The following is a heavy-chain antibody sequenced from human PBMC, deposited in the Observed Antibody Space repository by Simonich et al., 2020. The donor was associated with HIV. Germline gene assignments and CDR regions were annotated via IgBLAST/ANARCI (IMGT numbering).Heavy chain of an antibody. V-gene: IGHV4-34*01. CDR2: INHSGST. D-gene: IGHD2-2*01. Sequence: VQLQQWGAGLLKPSATLSLTCAVYGGSFSGYYWSWVRQPAGTGLEWYGEINHSGSTNYNPSLKSRVTISVDTSKNQFSLKLSSVTAADTAVYYCARGFYQRLYYFDYWGQGTLVTVSS. CDR3: ARGFYQRLYYFDY. CDR1: GGSFSGYY. J-gene: IGHJ4*02.